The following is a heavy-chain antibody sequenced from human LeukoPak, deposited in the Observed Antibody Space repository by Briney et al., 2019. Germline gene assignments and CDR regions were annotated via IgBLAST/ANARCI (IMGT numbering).Heavy chain of an antibody. CDR3: ATRGATMVRGVIGY. D-gene: IGHD3-10*01. CDR1: GGSFSGYY. J-gene: IGHJ4*02. CDR2: INHSGST. V-gene: IGHV4-34*01. Sequence: SETLSLTCAVYGGSFSGYYWSWIRQPPGKGLEWIGEINHSGSTNYNPSLKSRVTISVDTSKNQFSLKLNSVTAADTAVYYCATRGATMVRGVIGYWGQGTLVTVSS.